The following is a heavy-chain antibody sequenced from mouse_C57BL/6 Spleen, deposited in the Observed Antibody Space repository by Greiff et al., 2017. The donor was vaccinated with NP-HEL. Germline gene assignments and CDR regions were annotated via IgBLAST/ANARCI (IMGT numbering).Heavy chain of an antibody. CDR3: ARWGIYYDYEGFAY. D-gene: IGHD2-4*01. CDR1: GYTFTGYW. Sequence: VQLQQSGAELMKPGASVKLSCKATGYTFTGYWIEWVKQRPGHGLEWIGEILPGSGSTNYNEKFKGKATFTADTSSNTAYMQLSSLTTEDAAIYYCARWGIYYDYEGFAYWGQGTLVTVSA. V-gene: IGHV1-9*01. CDR2: ILPGSGST. J-gene: IGHJ3*01.